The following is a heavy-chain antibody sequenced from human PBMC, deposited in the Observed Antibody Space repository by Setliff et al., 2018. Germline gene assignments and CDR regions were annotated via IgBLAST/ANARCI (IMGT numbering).Heavy chain of an antibody. CDR1: GFTFSRYW. CDR3: ARGGSYWVY. D-gene: IGHD1-26*01. J-gene: IGHJ4*02. V-gene: IGHV3-7*03. CDR2: IKQDGNQK. Sequence: AGSLRLSCAASGFTFSRYWMSWVRQAPGKGLEWVANIKQDGNQKYYVDSVKGRFTIARDNAENSLYLQMNSLRAEDTALYYCARGGSYWVYWGQGTLVTVSS.